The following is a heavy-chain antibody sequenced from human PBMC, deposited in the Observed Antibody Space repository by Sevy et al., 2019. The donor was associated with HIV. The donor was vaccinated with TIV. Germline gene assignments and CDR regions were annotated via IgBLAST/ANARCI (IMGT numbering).Heavy chain of an antibody. Sequence: SESLSLTCIVSGGPISSCTIIWGRMRQPPGKGLEWIGSIYCAGSTYYNPSLKSRVAISVDTSKNQFSLKVNSENAAETAGYYCASGRITVFDDWGQGALVTVSS. CDR3: ASGRITVFDD. D-gene: IGHD3-10*01. V-gene: IGHV4-39*01. CDR1: GGPISSCTII. J-gene: IGHJ4*02. CDR2: IYCAGST.